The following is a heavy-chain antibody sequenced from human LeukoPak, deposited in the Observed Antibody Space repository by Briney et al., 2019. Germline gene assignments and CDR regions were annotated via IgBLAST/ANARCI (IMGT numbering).Heavy chain of an antibody. Sequence: EWIGYIYYSGSTYYNPSLKSRVTISVDTSKNQFSLKLSSVTAADTAVYYCARDRDSSGYLYWGQGTLVTVSS. CDR2: IYYSGST. D-gene: IGHD3-22*01. J-gene: IGHJ4*02. CDR3: ARDRDSSGYLY. V-gene: IGHV4-31*02.